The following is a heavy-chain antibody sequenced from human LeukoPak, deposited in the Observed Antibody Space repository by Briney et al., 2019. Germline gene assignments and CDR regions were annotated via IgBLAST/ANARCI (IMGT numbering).Heavy chain of an antibody. J-gene: IGHJ5*02. D-gene: IGHD6-13*01. CDR2: MNPHSGNT. V-gene: IGHV1-8*01. CDR3: ARGRFLAAAGNVHWFDP. Sequence: ASVKVSCKASGYPFTSYDINWVRQATGQGLEWMEWMNPHSGNTGFARKFQGRVTMTRNTSISTAYMELSSLRSEDTAVYYCARGRFLAAAGNVHWFDPWGQGTLVTVSS. CDR1: GYPFTSYD.